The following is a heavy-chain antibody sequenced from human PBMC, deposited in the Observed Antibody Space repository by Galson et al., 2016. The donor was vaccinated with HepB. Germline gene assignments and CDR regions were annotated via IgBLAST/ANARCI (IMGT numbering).Heavy chain of an antibody. V-gene: IGHV3-7*01. J-gene: IGHJ4*02. CDR3: ARLNGYNNYGLWFDY. Sequence: SLRLSCAGSGFTFMTYWMSWVRQTPGKGLEWVAKIKQDGREKNYVDSVKGRFIISRDNARNSLYLQINSLRAEDTAVYYCARLNGYNNYGLWFDYWGQGTLVTVSS. CDR1: GFTFMTYW. CDR2: IKQDGREK. D-gene: IGHD5-24*01.